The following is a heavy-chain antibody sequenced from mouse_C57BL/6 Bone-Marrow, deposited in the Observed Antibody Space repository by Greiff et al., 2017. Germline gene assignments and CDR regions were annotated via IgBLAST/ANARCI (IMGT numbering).Heavy chain of an antibody. D-gene: IGHD2-5*01. Sequence: EVKLVESGGGLVKPGGSLKLSCAASGFTFSDYGMHWVRQAPEKGLEWVAYISSGSSTIYYADTVKGRFTISSDNAKNTLFLQMTSLRSEDTAMYYCARGYYSNYGGYAMDYWGQGTSVTVSS. CDR2: ISSGSSTI. V-gene: IGHV5-17*01. J-gene: IGHJ4*01. CDR1: GFTFSDYG. CDR3: ARGYYSNYGGYAMDY.